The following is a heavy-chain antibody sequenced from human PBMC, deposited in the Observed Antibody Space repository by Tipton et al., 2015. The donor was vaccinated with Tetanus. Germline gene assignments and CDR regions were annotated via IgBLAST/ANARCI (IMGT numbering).Heavy chain of an antibody. Sequence: GLVKPSETLSLTCSVSGASISGSGHYWTWIRQPPGKELEWVGYVDHSGLTNYNPSLKDRLTISRGTSRNQFSLTLTSVTAADTAVYFCARANNDIPKKGPFAFWGRGILVTVSS. CDR3: ARANNDIPKKGPFAF. D-gene: IGHD1-1*01. J-gene: IGHJ4*01. CDR1: GASISGSGHY. V-gene: IGHV4-61*08. CDR2: VDHSGLT.